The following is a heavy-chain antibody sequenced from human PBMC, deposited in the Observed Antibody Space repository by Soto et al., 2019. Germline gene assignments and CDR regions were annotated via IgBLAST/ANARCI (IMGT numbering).Heavy chain of an antibody. CDR3: ARDPPATRHGMDV. CDR1: VFTVSSNY. V-gene: IGHV3-53*02. Sequence: EVQLVETGGGLIQPGGSLRLSCAASVFTVSSNYMSWVRQAPGKGLEWVSVIYSGGSTYYADSVRGRFTISRDNSKNTLYLQMKSLRAEDTAVYYCARDPPATRHGMDVWGQGTPVTGSS. J-gene: IGHJ6*02. CDR2: IYSGGST.